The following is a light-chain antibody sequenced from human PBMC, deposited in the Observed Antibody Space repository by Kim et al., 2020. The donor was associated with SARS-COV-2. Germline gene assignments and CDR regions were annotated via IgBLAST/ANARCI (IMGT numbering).Light chain of an antibody. Sequence: LGQTVRITCQGDSLRSYYASWYQQKPGQAPVLVIYGKNNRPSGIPDRFSGSSSGNTASLTITGAQAEDEADYYCNSRDSSGNHVLFGGGTQLTVL. CDR2: GKN. CDR3: NSRDSSGNHVL. V-gene: IGLV3-19*01. J-gene: IGLJ2*01. CDR1: SLRSYY.